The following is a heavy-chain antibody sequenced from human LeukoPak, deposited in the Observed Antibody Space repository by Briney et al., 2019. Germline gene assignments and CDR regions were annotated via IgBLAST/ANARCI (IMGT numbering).Heavy chain of an antibody. CDR2: INRDGTMT. CDR1: GFTFSHYW. V-gene: IGHV3-74*01. Sequence: GGSLRLSCAASGFTFSHYWMHWVRQAPGKVLVWVSRINRDGTMTTYADSVKGRFTISRDNAKGTLFLQMNSLRAEDTAVYYCTITRDFDYGGQGTLVTVSS. CDR3: TITRDFDY. J-gene: IGHJ4*02.